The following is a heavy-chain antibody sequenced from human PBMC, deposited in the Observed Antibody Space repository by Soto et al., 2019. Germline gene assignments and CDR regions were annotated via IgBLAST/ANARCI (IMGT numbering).Heavy chain of an antibody. D-gene: IGHD5-12*01. V-gene: IGHV3-23*01. CDR2: FAGDFINT. J-gene: IGHJ6*02. CDR1: GFTVNNHA. Sequence: EVQLLESGGGLVQPGGSLRLSCAASGFTVNNHAMHWVRQAPGEGLEWVSGFAGDFINTRYADSVRGRFTISRDTSKNTLSLQMDSLRVEDTAIYYCARPRRDGYNPNYGMDVWGQGTTVTVSS. CDR3: ARPRRDGYNPNYGMDV.